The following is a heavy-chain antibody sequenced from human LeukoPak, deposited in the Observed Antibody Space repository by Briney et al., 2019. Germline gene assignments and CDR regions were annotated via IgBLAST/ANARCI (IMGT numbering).Heavy chain of an antibody. Sequence: PGGSLRLSCAASGFTFSSYAMHWVRQAPGTGLEWVAVISYDGSNKYYADSVKGRFTISRDNSKNTLYLQMNSLRAEDTAVYYCARDSRYCSGGSCYNFDYWGQGTLVTVSS. V-gene: IGHV3-30*04. CDR3: ARDSRYCSGGSCYNFDY. CDR2: ISYDGSNK. J-gene: IGHJ4*02. CDR1: GFTFSSYA. D-gene: IGHD2-15*01.